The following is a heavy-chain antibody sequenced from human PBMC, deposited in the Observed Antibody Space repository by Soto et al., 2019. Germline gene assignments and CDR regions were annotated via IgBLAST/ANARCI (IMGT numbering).Heavy chain of an antibody. CDR2: TYYRSKWYN. J-gene: IGHJ6*02. Sequence: SQTLSRTGAISGDSVSSNSAAWNWIRQSPSRGLEWLGRTYYRSKWYNDYAVSVKSRITINPDTSKNQFSLQLNSVTPEDTAVYYCARFGIAARPVGGLVYYYGMDVWGQGTTVTVSS. V-gene: IGHV6-1*01. CDR1: GDSVSSNSAA. CDR3: ARFGIAARPVGGLVYYYGMDV. D-gene: IGHD6-6*01.